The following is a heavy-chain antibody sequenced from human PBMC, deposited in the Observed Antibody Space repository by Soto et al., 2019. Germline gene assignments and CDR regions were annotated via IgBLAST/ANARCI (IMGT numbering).Heavy chain of an antibody. CDR2: IHYSGNT. CDR3: ATNHDDISGRTPLLFDS. CDR1: GDSIGTGGYY. V-gene: IGHV4-31*03. Sequence: QVQLQESGPGLVKPSQTLSLTCTVSGDSIGTGGYYWDWIRQHPGKGPEWIGYIHYSGNTYYNPSLKSRLTISLDTSKNQVSLHLSSVTAADTAVYYCATNHDDISGRTPLLFDSWGQGTLVIVSS. D-gene: IGHD3-22*01. J-gene: IGHJ4*02.